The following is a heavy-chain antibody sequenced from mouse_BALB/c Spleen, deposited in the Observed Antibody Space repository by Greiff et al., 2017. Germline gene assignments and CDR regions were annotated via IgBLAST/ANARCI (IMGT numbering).Heavy chain of an antibody. V-gene: IGHV2-9*02. CDR2: IWAGGST. Sequence: QVHVKQSGPGLVAPSQSLSITCTVSGFSLTSYGVHWVRQPPGKGLEWLGVIWAGGSTNYNSALMSRLTISKDNSKSQVFLKMNSLQTDDTAMYYCAREYYGRGWFAYWGQGTLVTVSA. D-gene: IGHD1-1*01. CDR1: GFSLTSYG. CDR3: AREYYGRGWFAY. J-gene: IGHJ3*01.